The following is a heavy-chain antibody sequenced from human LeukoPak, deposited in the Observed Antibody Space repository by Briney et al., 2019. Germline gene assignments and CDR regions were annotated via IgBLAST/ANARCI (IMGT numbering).Heavy chain of an antibody. Sequence: GRSLRLSCAASGLTFSSYAMSWVRQAPGKGLEWVSAISGSGGSTYYADSVKGRFTISRDNSKNTLYLQMNSLRAEDTAVYYCAKQETVREFDYWGQGTLVTVSS. J-gene: IGHJ4*02. CDR3: AKQETVREFDY. D-gene: IGHD1-14*01. CDR1: GLTFSSYA. V-gene: IGHV3-23*01. CDR2: ISGSGGST.